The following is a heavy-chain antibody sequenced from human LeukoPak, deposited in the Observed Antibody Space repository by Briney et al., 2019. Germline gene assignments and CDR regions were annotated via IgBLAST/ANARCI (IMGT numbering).Heavy chain of an antibody. J-gene: IGHJ4*02. CDR1: GFTFSSYA. D-gene: IGHD6-19*01. Sequence: GGSLRLSCAASGFTFSSYAVNWVRQAPGKGLEWVSAISGSGGSTYYADAVKGRFTISRDNSKNTLYLQMNSLRAEDTAVYYCVSALSSGWTGGPFDYWGQGTLVTVSS. V-gene: IGHV3-23*01. CDR2: ISGSGGST. CDR3: VSALSSGWTGGPFDY.